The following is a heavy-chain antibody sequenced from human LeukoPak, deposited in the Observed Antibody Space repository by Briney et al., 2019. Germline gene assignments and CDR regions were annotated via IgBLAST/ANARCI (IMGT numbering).Heavy chain of an antibody. Sequence: GESLKISCKGSGYSFTSYRIGWVRQMPGKGLEWMGIIYPGDSDTRYSPSFQGQVTISADKSISTAYLQWSSLKASDTAMYYCARHSFGDFWSGYSDPYYYYYMDVWGKGTTVTVSS. CDR2: IYPGDSDT. CDR1: GYSFTSYR. V-gene: IGHV5-51*01. J-gene: IGHJ6*03. D-gene: IGHD3-3*01. CDR3: ARHSFGDFWSGYSDPYYYYYMDV.